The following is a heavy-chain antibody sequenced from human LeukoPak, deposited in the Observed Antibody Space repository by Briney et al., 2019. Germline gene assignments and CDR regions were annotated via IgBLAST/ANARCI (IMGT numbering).Heavy chain of an antibody. CDR3: ARDRKAATPH. CDR1: GFTFSSYW. J-gene: IGHJ4*02. CDR2: IKEDGSDR. D-gene: IGHD2-15*01. V-gene: IGHV3-7*01. Sequence: GGSLRLSCAASGFTFSSYWMSWVRQAPGKGLEWVANIKEDGSDRKYVDSVKGRFTISRDNAKNSLYLQMNSLRAEDTAVYYCARDRKAATPHWGQGTLVTVSS.